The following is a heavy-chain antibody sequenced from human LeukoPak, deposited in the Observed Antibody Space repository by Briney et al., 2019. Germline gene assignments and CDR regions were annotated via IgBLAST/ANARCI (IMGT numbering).Heavy chain of an antibody. J-gene: IGHJ6*03. CDR2: ISAYNGNT. CDR1: GYAFTSYG. D-gene: IGHD3-3*01. CDR3: ARRTGDRNVLRFLEWSNYYMDV. Sequence: ASVKVSCKASGYAFTSYGISWVRQAPGQGLEWMGWISAYNGNTNYAQKLQGRVTMTTDTSTSTAYMELRSLRSDDTAVYYCARRTGDRNVLRFLEWSNYYMDVWGKGTTVTVSS. V-gene: IGHV1-18*01.